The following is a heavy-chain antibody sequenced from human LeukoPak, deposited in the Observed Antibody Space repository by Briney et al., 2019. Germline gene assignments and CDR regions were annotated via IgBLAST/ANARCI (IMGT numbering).Heavy chain of an antibody. D-gene: IGHD3-3*01. Sequence: ASVKVSCKASGYTFTSYDINWVRQATGQGLEWMGWMNPNSGNTGYAQKFQGRVTITRNTSISTAYMELSSLRSEDTAVYYCARGGTYYDFWSGYYTNWFDPWGQGTLVTVSS. CDR2: MNPNSGNT. CDR3: ARGGTYYDFWSGYYTNWFDP. J-gene: IGHJ5*02. V-gene: IGHV1-8*03. CDR1: GYTFTSYD.